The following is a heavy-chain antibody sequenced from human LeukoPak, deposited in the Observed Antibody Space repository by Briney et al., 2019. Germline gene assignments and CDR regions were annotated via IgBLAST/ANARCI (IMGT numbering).Heavy chain of an antibody. Sequence: PGRCLRLSCAASGFTFSSYGMHWVRQAPGKGLEWVAVIWYDGSNKYYADSVKGRFTISRDNSKNTLSLQMNSLRVEDTAMYLCAKDIQLSTWGLGTMVTASS. V-gene: IGHV3-33*06. CDR1: GFTFSSYG. J-gene: IGHJ3*01. D-gene: IGHD5-24*01. CDR2: IWYDGSNK. CDR3: AKDIQLST.